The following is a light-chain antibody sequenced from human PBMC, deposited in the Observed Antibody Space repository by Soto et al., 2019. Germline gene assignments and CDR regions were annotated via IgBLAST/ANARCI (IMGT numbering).Light chain of an antibody. V-gene: IGKV1-13*02. CDR2: DAS. J-gene: IGKJ2*01. CDR3: QLFNSYPRT. CDR1: QGISSA. Sequence: AIQLTQSPSSLSASVGDRVTVTCRASQGISSALAWYQQKPGKAPKLLIYDASSLESGVPSRFSGSGSGTDFTLTISSLQPEDFATYYCQLFNSYPRTFGQGTKLEIK.